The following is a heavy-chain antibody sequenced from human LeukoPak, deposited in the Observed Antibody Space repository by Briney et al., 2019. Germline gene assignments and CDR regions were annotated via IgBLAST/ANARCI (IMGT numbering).Heavy chain of an antibody. J-gene: IGHJ4*02. CDR3: AKRGSSVNATPRDYFDY. Sequence: PGGSLRLSCAASGFTFDDYGMSWVRQAPGKGLEWVSVISGSGDSTYYADSVKGRFTISRDNSKNTLYLQMNSLRAEDTAVYFCAKRGSSVNATPRDYFDYWGQGNLVTVSS. CDR2: ISGSGDST. D-gene: IGHD2-15*01. CDR1: GFTFDDYG. V-gene: IGHV3-23*01.